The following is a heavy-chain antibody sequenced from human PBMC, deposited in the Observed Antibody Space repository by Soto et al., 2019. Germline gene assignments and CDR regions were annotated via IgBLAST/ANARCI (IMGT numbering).Heavy chain of an antibody. CDR3: AKDSRTLYSSGWYNWFDP. CDR1: GFTFSSYG. J-gene: IGHJ5*02. V-gene: IGHV3-30*18. Sequence: GGSLRLSCAASGFTFSSYGMHWVRQAPGKGLEWVAVISYDGSNKYYADSVKGRFTISRDNSKNTLYLQMNSLRAEDTAVYYCAKDSRTLYSSGWYNWFDPWGQGALVTVS. CDR2: ISYDGSNK. D-gene: IGHD6-19*01.